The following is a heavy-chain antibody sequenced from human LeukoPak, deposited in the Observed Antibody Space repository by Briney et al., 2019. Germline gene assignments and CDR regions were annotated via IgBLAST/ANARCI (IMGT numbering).Heavy chain of an antibody. Sequence: GGSLRLSCAASGFTFSSYSMNWVRQAPGKGLEWVSYISSSSSTIYYADSVKGRFTISRDNAKNSLYLQMNSLRAEDTAVYYCARRDWNFGYWGQGTLVTVSS. D-gene: IGHD3/OR15-3a*01. V-gene: IGHV3-48*01. CDR1: GFTFSSYS. CDR3: ARRDWNFGY. CDR2: ISSSSSTI. J-gene: IGHJ4*02.